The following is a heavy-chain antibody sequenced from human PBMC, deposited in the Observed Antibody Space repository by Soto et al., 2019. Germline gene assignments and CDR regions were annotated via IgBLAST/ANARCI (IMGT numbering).Heavy chain of an antibody. J-gene: IGHJ4*02. CDR3: ANAGWGGITVTPSGF. D-gene: IGHD4-17*01. CDR2: IRSSGDTT. CDR1: GFIFSSYA. V-gene: IGHV3-23*01. Sequence: EVQLLESGGGLVQPGGSLRLSCAASGFIFSSYAMSWVRQAPGKGLEWVADIRSSGDTTSYADSVKGRFTISRDNSKNTGYLQMNGVRAEDTALYFCANAGWGGITVTPSGFWGQGALVTVSS.